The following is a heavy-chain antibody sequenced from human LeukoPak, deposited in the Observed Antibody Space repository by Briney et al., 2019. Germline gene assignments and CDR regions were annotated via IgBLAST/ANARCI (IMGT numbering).Heavy chain of an antibody. D-gene: IGHD3-22*01. CDR1: GGSFSGYY. V-gene: IGHV4-34*01. CDR2: INHSGST. CDR3: ARHVPNYYDSSGYFHWFDP. Sequence: SETLSLTCAVYGGSFSGYYWSWIRQPPGKGLEWIGEINHSGSTNYNPSLKSRVTISVDTSKNQFSLKLSSVTAADTAVYYCARHVPNYYDSSGYFHWFDPWGQGTLVTVSS. J-gene: IGHJ5*02.